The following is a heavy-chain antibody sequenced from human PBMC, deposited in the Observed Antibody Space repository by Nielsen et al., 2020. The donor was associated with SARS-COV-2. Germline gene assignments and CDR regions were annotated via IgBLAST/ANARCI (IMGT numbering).Heavy chain of an antibody. D-gene: IGHD3-22*01. J-gene: IGHJ4*02. CDR3: AKGNAMIVVGMTFDY. V-gene: IGHV3-23*01. CDR1: GFTFNDYA. Sequence: GESLKISCAASGFTFNDYAMSWVRQAPGKGLEWVSTISGRGGSTYYADSVKGRFTISRDNSKNTLSLQMNSLSVEDTAVYYCAKGNAMIVVGMTFDYWGQGTLVTVSS. CDR2: ISGRGGST.